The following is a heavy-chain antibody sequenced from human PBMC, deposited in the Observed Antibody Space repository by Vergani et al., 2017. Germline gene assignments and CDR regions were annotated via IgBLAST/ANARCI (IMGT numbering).Heavy chain of an antibody. CDR3: ARSGYCVHGVCYMTYYYYMDV. D-gene: IGHD2-8*01. J-gene: IGHJ6*03. Sequence: EVQLLESGGGSVQPGESLRLSCVASGFRFREHGMNWVRQAPGKGLEWVSGISGHDHRTLYADSVKGRFIISRDDSKNTLYLQMNNLRAADTAVYYCARSGYCVHGVCYMTYYYYMDVWGKGTAVTISS. CDR1: GFRFREHG. CDR2: ISGHDHRT. V-gene: IGHV3-23*01.